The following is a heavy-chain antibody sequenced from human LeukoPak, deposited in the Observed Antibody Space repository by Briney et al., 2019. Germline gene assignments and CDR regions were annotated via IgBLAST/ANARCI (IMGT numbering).Heavy chain of an antibody. Sequence: SETLSLTCTVSGGSLSSSSYYWGWIRQPPGKGLEWIGSIYYSGSTYYNPSLKSRVTISVDTSKTQFSLKLSSVTAADTAVYYCARHVEIAAAGTDWFDPWGQGTLVTVSS. CDR1: GGSLSSSSYY. J-gene: IGHJ5*02. CDR3: ARHVEIAAAGTDWFDP. V-gene: IGHV4-39*01. D-gene: IGHD6-13*01. CDR2: IYYSGST.